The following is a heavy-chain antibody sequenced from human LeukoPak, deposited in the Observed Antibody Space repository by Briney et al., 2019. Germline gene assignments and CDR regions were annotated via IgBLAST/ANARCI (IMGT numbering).Heavy chain of an antibody. Sequence: SVMVSRKASGGTFSSYAISWVRQAPGQGLEWMGGIIPIFGTANYAQKFQGRVTITTDESTSTAYMELSSLRSEDTAVYYCARGRYYDFWSGFYYYYMDVWGKGTTVTVSS. CDR3: ARGRYYDFWSGFYYYYMDV. J-gene: IGHJ6*03. D-gene: IGHD3-3*01. CDR2: IIPIFGTA. CDR1: GGTFSSYA. V-gene: IGHV1-69*05.